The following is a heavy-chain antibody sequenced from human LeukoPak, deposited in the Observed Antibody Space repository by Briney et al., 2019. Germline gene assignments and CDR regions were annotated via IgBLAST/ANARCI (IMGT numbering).Heavy chain of an antibody. J-gene: IGHJ4*02. CDR2: INHSGST. CDR3: AREGGKDGSYY. Sequence: SETLSLTCAVYGGSFSGYYWSWIRQPPGKGLEWIGEINHSGSTNYNPSLKSRVTISVDTSKNQFSLKLSSVTAADTAVYYCAREGGKDGSYYWGQGTLVTVSS. D-gene: IGHD3-10*01. V-gene: IGHV4-34*01. CDR1: GGSFSGYY.